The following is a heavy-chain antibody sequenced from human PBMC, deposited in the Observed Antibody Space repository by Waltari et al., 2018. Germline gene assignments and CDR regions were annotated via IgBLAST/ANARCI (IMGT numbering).Heavy chain of an antibody. Sequence: QITLKESGPTLVKPTQTLTLTCTFSGFSLSTSGVGVGWIRQPPGKALEWLALIYWNDDKRYSPSLESRLTITKDTSKNQVVLTMTNMDPVDTATYYCAHLPDQCGGDCYEWRVWGQGTLVTVSS. CDR3: AHLPDQCGGDCYEWRV. CDR2: IYWNDDK. D-gene: IGHD2-21*01. J-gene: IGHJ4*02. V-gene: IGHV2-5*01. CDR1: GFSLSTSGVG.